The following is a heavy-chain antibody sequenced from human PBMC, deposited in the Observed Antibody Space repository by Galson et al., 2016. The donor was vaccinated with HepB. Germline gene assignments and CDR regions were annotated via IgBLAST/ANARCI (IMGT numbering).Heavy chain of an antibody. CDR2: ISRTGGSI. V-gene: IGHV3-23*01. Sequence: SLRLSCAASGFIFTQFAMNWVRQAPGKGLEWVSGISRTGGSIHYADSVKGRFTISRDNSKNTVYLQMNSLRADDTAIYYCAKGGDCAGDCYWGWDWGQGILVTVSS. CDR1: GFIFTQFA. J-gene: IGHJ4*02. CDR3: AKGGDCAGDCYWGWD. D-gene: IGHD2-21*02.